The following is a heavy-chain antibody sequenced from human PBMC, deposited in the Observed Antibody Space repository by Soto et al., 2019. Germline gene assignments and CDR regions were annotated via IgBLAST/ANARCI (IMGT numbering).Heavy chain of an antibody. CDR2: IDTSGNGT. D-gene: IGHD3-22*01. CDR1: GHTLINYY. Sequence: PSVEVSSKASGHTLINYYMHWVRQAPGQGLDWLGKIDTSGNGTSYAERFQGRITMTSHTSKNKVFGELSSLRSEDTAIYCSTSNYYHSSAYRYWGQGIGVTVS. CDR3: TSNYYHSSAYRY. V-gene: IGHV1-46*01. J-gene: IGHJ4*02.